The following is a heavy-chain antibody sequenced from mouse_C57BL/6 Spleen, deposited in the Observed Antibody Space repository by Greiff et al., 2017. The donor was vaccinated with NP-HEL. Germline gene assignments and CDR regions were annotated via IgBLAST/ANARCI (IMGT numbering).Heavy chain of an antibody. CDR3: AREGTTVVADYYAMDY. CDR2: IYPGSGST. J-gene: IGHJ4*01. V-gene: IGHV1-55*01. Sequence: QVQLQQPGAELVKPGASVKMSCKASGYTFTSYWITWVKQRPGQGLEWIGDIYPGSGSTNYNEKFKSKATLTVDTSSSTAYMQLSSLTSEDSAVYYGAREGTTVVADYYAMDYWGKGTSVTVSS. D-gene: IGHD1-1*01. CDR1: GYTFTSYW.